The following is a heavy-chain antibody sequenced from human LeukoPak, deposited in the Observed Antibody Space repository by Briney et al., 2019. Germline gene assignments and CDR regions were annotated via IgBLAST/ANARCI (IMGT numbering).Heavy chain of an antibody. CDR3: ARHGAGTTGRLYYYNGMDV. J-gene: IGHJ6*02. V-gene: IGHV4-59*08. CDR2: IYYSGGT. D-gene: IGHD4-11*01. Sequence: PSETLSLTCTVSGDSISSYYWSWIRQSPGKGLEGIGHIYYSGGTRYTASLKSRLTISVDTSKKQFSLNVTSVTAADTAVYYCARHGAGTTGRLYYYNGMDVWGQGTTVTVSS. CDR1: GDSISSYY.